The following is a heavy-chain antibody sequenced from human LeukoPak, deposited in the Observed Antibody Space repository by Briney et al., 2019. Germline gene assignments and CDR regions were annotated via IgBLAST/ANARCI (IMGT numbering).Heavy chain of an antibody. CDR3: ARDFRGYYDSSGYYFSF. CDR2: ISSSSSTI. Sequence: PGGSLRLSCAASGFTFSSYSMNWVRQAPGKGLEWVSYISSSSSTIYYADSVKGRFTISRDNAKNSLYLQMNSLRAEDTAVYYCARDFRGYYDSSGYYFSFGGQGTLVTVSS. V-gene: IGHV3-48*01. J-gene: IGHJ4*02. CDR1: GFTFSSYS. D-gene: IGHD3-22*01.